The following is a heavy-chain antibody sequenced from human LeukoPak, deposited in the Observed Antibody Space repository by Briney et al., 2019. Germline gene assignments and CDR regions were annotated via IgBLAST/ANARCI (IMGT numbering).Heavy chain of an antibody. CDR3: ARRLGDGYNPNWFDP. Sequence: ASVKVSCKASGYTFTSYAMHWVRQAPGQRLEWMGWINAGSGNTKYSQKFQGRVTITRDTSASTAYMELSSLRSEDTAVYYCARRLGDGYNPNWFDPWGQGTLVTVSS. CDR2: INAGSGNT. V-gene: IGHV1-3*01. D-gene: IGHD5-24*01. J-gene: IGHJ5*02. CDR1: GYTFTSYA.